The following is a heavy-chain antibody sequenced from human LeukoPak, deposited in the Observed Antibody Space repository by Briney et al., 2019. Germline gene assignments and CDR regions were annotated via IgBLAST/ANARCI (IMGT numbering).Heavy chain of an antibody. J-gene: IGHJ4*02. CDR1: GYSFTTYW. Sequence: GESLKISFKGSGYSFTTYWIGWVRQMPGKGLEWMGIIYPGDSDTRYSPSFQGQVTISADKSISTAYLQWSRLKASDTAMYYCARGGSGLAAPSDFWGQGTLVTVSS. CDR3: ARGGSGLAAPSDF. V-gene: IGHV5-51*01. CDR2: IYPGDSDT. D-gene: IGHD2-15*01.